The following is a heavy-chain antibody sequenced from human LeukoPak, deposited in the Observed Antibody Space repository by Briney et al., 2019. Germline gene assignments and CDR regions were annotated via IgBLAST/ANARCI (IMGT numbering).Heavy chain of an antibody. CDR3: AKAPSYDSSGYYSDY. D-gene: IGHD3-22*01. CDR1: GFTFSSYV. CDR2: ISGSGVST. J-gene: IGHJ4*02. V-gene: IGHV3-23*01. Sequence: PGGSLRLSCAASGFTFSSYVMTWVRQAPGQGLEWVSAISGSGVSTYYADSVKGRFTISRDNSRNTLYLQMDSLRAEGTALYYCAKAPSYDSSGYYSDYWGQGTLVTVSS.